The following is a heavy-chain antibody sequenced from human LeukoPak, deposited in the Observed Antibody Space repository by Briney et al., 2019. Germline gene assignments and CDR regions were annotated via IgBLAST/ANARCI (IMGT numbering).Heavy chain of an antibody. CDR2: IYTSGST. Sequence: SETLSLTCTVSGGSISSGSYYWSWIRQPAGKGLEWIGRIYTSGSTNYNPSLKSRVTISVDTSKNQFSLKLSSVTAADTAVYYCARNFYGGKGYYGMDGWGQGTTVTVSS. CDR3: ARNFYGGKGYYGMDG. V-gene: IGHV4-61*02. J-gene: IGHJ6*02. CDR1: GGSISSGSYY. D-gene: IGHD4-23*01.